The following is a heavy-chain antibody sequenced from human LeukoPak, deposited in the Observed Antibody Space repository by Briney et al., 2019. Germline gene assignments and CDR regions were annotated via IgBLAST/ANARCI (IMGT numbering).Heavy chain of an antibody. Sequence: GGSLRLSCAASGFSFSNYWMSWVRQAPGKGLEWVANMNEDGSEKNYVDSVKGRFTISRDNAQDSLYLQMNSLRAEDTAVYYCARDRGYSNFDYWGQGTLLTVSS. J-gene: IGHJ4*02. CDR2: MNEDGSEK. V-gene: IGHV3-7*01. CDR3: ARDRGYSNFDY. CDR1: GFSFSNYW. D-gene: IGHD4-11*01.